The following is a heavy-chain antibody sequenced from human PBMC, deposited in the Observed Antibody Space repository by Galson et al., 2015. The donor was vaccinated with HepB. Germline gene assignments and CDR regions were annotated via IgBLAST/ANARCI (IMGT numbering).Heavy chain of an antibody. Sequence: SVKVSCKASGYTFTGYYMHWGRQAPGQGLEWMGRINPNSGGTNYAQKFQGRVTMTRDTSISTAYMELSRLRSDDTAVYYCASLGDYGGNSKLWFDPWGQGTLVTVSS. J-gene: IGHJ5*02. D-gene: IGHD4-23*01. V-gene: IGHV1-2*06. CDR2: INPNSGGT. CDR1: GYTFTGYY. CDR3: ASLGDYGGNSKLWFDP.